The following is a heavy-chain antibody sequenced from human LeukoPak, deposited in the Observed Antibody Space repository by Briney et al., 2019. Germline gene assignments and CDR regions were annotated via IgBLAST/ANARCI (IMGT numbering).Heavy chain of an antibody. Sequence: QSGGSLRLSCAASGFTVSSNYMSWVRQAPGKGLEWVSVIYSGGSTYYADSVKGRFTISRDNSKNTLYLQMNNLRAEDTAVYYCAKAGLYCSGGSCYHFDYWGQGTLVTVSS. V-gene: IGHV3-53*01. CDR3: AKAGLYCSGGSCYHFDY. D-gene: IGHD2-15*01. CDR1: GFTVSSNY. CDR2: IYSGGST. J-gene: IGHJ4*02.